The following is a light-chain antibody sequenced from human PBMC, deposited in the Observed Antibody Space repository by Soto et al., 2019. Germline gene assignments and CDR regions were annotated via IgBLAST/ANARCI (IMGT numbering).Light chain of an antibody. CDR3: NLYTSSDTYV. CDR1: SSDVGSYNR. CDR2: EVS. V-gene: IGLV2-18*01. J-gene: IGLJ1*01. Sequence: QSALTQPPSVSGSPGQSVTISCTGTSSDVGSYNRVAWYQQPPGTAPKLMIYEVSNRPSGVPDRFSGSKSGNTASLTISGLQAEDEADYYCNLYTSSDTYVFGTGTKLTVL.